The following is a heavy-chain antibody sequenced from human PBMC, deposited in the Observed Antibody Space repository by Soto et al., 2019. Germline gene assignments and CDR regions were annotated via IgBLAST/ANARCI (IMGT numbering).Heavy chain of an antibody. D-gene: IGHD1-7*01. J-gene: IGHJ6*02. V-gene: IGHV3-48*02. CDR2: ISSSSSTI. CDR1: GFTFSSYS. CDR3: ARGGITGTLYYYYYGMDV. Sequence: EVQLVESGGGLVQPGGSLRLSCAASGFTFSSYSMNWVRQAPGKGLEWVSYISSSSSTIYYADSVKGRFTISRDNAKNSLYLQMNSLRDEDTAVYYCARGGITGTLYYYYYGMDVWGQGTTVTVSS.